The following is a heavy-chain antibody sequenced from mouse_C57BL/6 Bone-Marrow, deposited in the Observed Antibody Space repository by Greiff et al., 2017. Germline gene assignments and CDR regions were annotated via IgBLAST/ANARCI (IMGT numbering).Heavy chain of an antibody. CDR2: ISSGSSTI. CDR3: ARPMPRRRTWFAY. J-gene: IGHJ3*01. D-gene: IGHD6-1*01. CDR1: GFTFSDYG. Sequence: EVQLKQSGGGLVKPGGSLKLSCAASGFTFSDYGMHWVRQAPEKGLEWVAYISSGSSTIYYADTVKGRFTISRDNAKNTLFLQMTSLRSEDTAMYYCARPMPRRRTWFAYWGQGTLVTVSA. V-gene: IGHV5-17*01.